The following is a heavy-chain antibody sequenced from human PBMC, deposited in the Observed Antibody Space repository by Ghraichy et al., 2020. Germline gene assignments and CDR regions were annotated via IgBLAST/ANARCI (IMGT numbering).Heavy chain of an antibody. CDR3: ARGERLGLDY. CDR2: IFYSGGT. V-gene: IGHV4-59*01. Sequence: SETLSLTCTVSGGSITGYYWSWIRQPPGKGLEWIGYIFYSGGTNYNPSLKSRVTISVDTSKNQFSLKMTSMTAADTDMYYCARGERLGLDYWGQGPLVTVSS. J-gene: IGHJ4*02. CDR1: GGSITGYY. D-gene: IGHD3-3*01.